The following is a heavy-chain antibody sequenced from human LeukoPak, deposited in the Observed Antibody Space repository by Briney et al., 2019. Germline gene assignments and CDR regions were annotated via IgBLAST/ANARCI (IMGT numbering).Heavy chain of an antibody. D-gene: IGHD4-17*01. Sequence: GGSLRLSCAASGFTINHYGIHWVRQAPGKGLEWVAVMSYDESKNKYIDSVEGRFTLSRDNSKNTVYLQMSSLREEDTAVYYCAKDEGPICLYGDCPFDYWGQGNMVTVSS. J-gene: IGHJ4*02. CDR2: MSYDESKN. CDR3: AKDEGPICLYGDCPFDY. V-gene: IGHV3-30*18. CDR1: GFTINHYG.